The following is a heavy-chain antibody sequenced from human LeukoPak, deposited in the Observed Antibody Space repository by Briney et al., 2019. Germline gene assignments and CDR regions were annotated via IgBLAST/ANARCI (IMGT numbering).Heavy chain of an antibody. CDR1: GGSFSGYY. CDR3: ARQWMRSDSWSGHYDVYFDS. V-gene: IGHV4-34*01. Sequence: PSETLSLTCAVYGGSFSGYYWSWIRQPPGKGLEWIGEINHSGSTNYNPSFKSRVTVSVDTSKNQFSLKLKSVTAADTAMYYCARQWMRSDSWSGHYDVYFDSWGQGTLVTVSS. D-gene: IGHD3-3*01. J-gene: IGHJ4*02. CDR2: INHSGST.